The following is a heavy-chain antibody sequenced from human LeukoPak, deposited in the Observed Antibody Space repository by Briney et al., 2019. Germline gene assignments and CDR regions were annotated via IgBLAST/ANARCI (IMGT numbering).Heavy chain of an antibody. V-gene: IGHV4-4*07. CDR2: IYTSGST. CDR1: GGSISSYY. D-gene: IGHD3-22*01. CDR3: ARDALGYYDSSGYYYNWFDP. Sequence: SETLSLTCTVSGGSISSYYWSWIRQPAGKGLEWIGRIYTSGSTNYNPSLKSRVTMSVDTSKNQFSLKLSSVTAADTAVYYCARDALGYYDSSGYYYNWFDPWGQGTLVTVSS. J-gene: IGHJ5*02.